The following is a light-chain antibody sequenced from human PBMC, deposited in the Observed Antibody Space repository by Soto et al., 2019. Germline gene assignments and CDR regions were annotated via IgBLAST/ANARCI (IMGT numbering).Light chain of an antibody. Sequence: QSALTQPPSASGSPGQSVTISCTGTPSDVGGYNYVSWYQQHPGKAPKLMIYEVTKRPSGVPDRLSGSKSGNTASLTVSGLQAEDEADYYCSSYAGSDHLVVFGGGTKLTVL. CDR3: SSYAGSDHLVV. J-gene: IGLJ2*01. V-gene: IGLV2-8*01. CDR1: PSDVGGYNY. CDR2: EVT.